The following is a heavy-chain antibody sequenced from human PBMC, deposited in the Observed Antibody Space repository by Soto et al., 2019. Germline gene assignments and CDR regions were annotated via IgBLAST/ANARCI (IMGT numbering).Heavy chain of an antibody. Sequence: QVQLQESGPGLVKPSETLSLTCTVSGGSISSYYWSWIRQPPGKGLEWIGYIYYSGSTNYNPSLKSRVTISVDTSKNQFSLKQSSVTAADTAVYYCARHALSGRGFGWFDPWGQGTLVTVSS. CDR2: IYYSGST. J-gene: IGHJ5*02. CDR1: GGSISSYY. V-gene: IGHV4-59*08. D-gene: IGHD3-10*01. CDR3: ARHALSGRGFGWFDP.